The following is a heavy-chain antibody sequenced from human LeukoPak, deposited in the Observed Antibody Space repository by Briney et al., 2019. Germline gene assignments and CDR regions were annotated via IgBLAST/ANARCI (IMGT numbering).Heavy chain of an antibody. CDR3: ARDGHSSGWVAFDF. CDR2: ISGSGGST. J-gene: IGHJ3*01. CDR1: GFTFSSYA. V-gene: IGHV3-23*01. Sequence: GGSLRLSCAASGFTFSSYAMSWVRQAPGKGLEWVSAISGSGGSTYYADSVKGRFTISRDNSKNTLYLQMNSLRAEDTAVYYCARDGHSSGWVAFDFWGQGTMVTVSS. D-gene: IGHD6-19*01.